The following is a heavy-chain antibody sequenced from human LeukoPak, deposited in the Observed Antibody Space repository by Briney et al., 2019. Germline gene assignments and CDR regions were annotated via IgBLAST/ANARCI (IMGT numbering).Heavy chain of an antibody. J-gene: IGHJ4*02. CDR2: MNPYSGGT. Sequence: ASVKVSCKASGYTFTGYYMHWVRQAPGQGLEWTGWMNPYSGGTNYAQKFQGRVTMARDTSISTAYMELRRLSSDDTAIYYCARPYCNGGSCHDYFDYWGQGTLVSVSS. CDR1: GYTFTGYY. V-gene: IGHV1-2*02. D-gene: IGHD2-15*01. CDR3: ARPYCNGGSCHDYFDY.